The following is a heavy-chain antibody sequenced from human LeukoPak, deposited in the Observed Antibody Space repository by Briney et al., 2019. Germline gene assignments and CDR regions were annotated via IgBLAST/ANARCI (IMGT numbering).Heavy chain of an antibody. V-gene: IGHV3-23*01. CDR3: AKGAVAGNQKPGGY. J-gene: IGHJ4*02. CDR1: GFTFSSYA. Sequence: GGSLRLSCAASGFTFSSYAMSCVRRAPGEGLEWVSAISGSGGSTYYADSVKGRFTISRDNSKNTLYLQMNSLRAEDTAVYYCAKGAVAGNQKPGGYWGQGTLVTVSS. CDR2: ISGSGGST. D-gene: IGHD6-19*01.